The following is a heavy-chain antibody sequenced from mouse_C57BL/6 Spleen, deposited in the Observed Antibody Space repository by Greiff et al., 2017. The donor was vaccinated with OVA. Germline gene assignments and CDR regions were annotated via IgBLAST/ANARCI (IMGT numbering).Heavy chain of an antibody. Sequence: QVQLQQSGPELVKPGASVEISCKASGYAFSSSWMNWVKQRPGKGLEWIGRIYPGDGDTNYNGKFKGKATLTADKSSSTAYMQLSSLTSEDSAVYFCAGYYFDYWGQGTTLTVSS. CDR3: AGYYFDY. CDR2: IYPGDGDT. J-gene: IGHJ2*01. CDR1: GYAFSSSW. V-gene: IGHV1-82*01.